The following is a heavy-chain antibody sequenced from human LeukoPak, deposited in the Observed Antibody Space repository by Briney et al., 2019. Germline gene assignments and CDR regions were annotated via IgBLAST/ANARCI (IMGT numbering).Heavy chain of an antibody. D-gene: IGHD3-10*01. J-gene: IGHJ3*02. Sequence: SETLSLTCTVSGGSISSYYWSWIRQPPGKGLEWIGYIYYSGSTNYNPSLKSRVTISVDTSKNQFSLKLSSVTAADTAVYYCARLRGVRGGYGHSDAFDIWGQGTMVTVSS. CDR3: ARLRGVRGGYGHSDAFDI. CDR1: GGSISSYY. V-gene: IGHV4-59*08. CDR2: IYYSGST.